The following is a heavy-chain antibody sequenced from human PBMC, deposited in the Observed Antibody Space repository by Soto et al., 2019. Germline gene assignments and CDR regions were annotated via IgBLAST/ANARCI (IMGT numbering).Heavy chain of an antibody. J-gene: IGHJ5*02. V-gene: IGHV4-31*03. Sequence: QVQLQESGPGLVKPSQTLSLTCTVSGGAISRGDYYWSWIRQHPGKGLEWIGYIYYSGSTYYNPSRKSRVTIAVDTSKNQFSLKLSSVTAADTAVYYCARWWSGSRQGFDPWGQGTLVTVSS. CDR2: IYYSGST. D-gene: IGHD3-3*01. CDR1: GGAISRGDYY. CDR3: ARWWSGSRQGFDP.